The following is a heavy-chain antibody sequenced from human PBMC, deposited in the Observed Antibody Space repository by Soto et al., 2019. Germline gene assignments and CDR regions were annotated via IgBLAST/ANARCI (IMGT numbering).Heavy chain of an antibody. D-gene: IGHD3-9*01. CDR3: AKNYDILTGPTGYFGGMDV. CDR2: ISYDGSNK. Sequence: SLRLSCAASGFTFSSYGMHWVRQAPGKGLEWVAVISYDGSNKYYADSVKGRFTISRDNSKNTLYLQMNSLRAEDTAVYYCAKNYDILTGPTGYFGGMDVWGQGTTVTVSS. V-gene: IGHV3-30*18. CDR1: GFTFSSYG. J-gene: IGHJ6*02.